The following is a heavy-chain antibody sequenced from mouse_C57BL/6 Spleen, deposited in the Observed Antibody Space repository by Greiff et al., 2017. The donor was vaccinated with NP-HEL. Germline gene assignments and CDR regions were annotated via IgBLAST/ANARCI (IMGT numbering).Heavy chain of an antibody. J-gene: IGHJ2*01. D-gene: IGHD1-1*01. Sequence: EVHLVESGGGLVKPGGSLKLSCAASGFTFSSYAMSWVRQTPEKRLEWVATISDGGSYTYYPDNVKGRFTISRDNAKNNLYLQMSHLKSEDTAMYYCARDRDYYGSLYYFDYWGQGTTLTVSS. CDR3: ARDRDYYGSLYYFDY. CDR2: ISDGGSYT. CDR1: GFTFSSYA. V-gene: IGHV5-4*01.